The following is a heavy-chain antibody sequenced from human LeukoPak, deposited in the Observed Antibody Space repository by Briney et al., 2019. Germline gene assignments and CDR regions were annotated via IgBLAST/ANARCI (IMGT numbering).Heavy chain of an antibody. J-gene: IGHJ4*02. CDR2: ISAYNGNT. V-gene: IGHV1-18*01. D-gene: IGHD3-3*01. CDR1: GYTSNSYG. Sequence: ASVKVSCKASGYTSNSYGISWVRQAPGQGLEWMGWISAYNGNTNYAQKLQGRVTMTTDTSTSTAYMELRSLRSDDTAVYYCARELEGYTIFGVVIMGYFDYWGQGTLVTVSS. CDR3: ARELEGYTIFGVVIMGYFDY.